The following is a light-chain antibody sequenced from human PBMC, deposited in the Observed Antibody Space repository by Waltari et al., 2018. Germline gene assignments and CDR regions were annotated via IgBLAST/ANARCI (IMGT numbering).Light chain of an antibody. CDR1: QNIDRA. V-gene: IGKV3-11*01. Sequence: IVLTQSPAILSVSPGQRATLSCRASQNIDRALGWYQHKPGHSPRFLSYDASDRAAGVPARFSGSWSGTDCTLTISSLEPEDLAVYYCLQRYSWPRTFGQGTKLEI. CDR3: LQRYSWPRT. CDR2: DAS. J-gene: IGKJ2*02.